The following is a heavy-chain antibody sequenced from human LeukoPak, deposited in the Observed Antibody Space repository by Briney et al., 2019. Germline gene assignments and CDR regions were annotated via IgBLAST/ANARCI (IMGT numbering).Heavy chain of an antibody. J-gene: IGHJ6*02. CDR3: ARIVVVPAAIIYYYYGMDV. CDR2: INPSGGST. Sequence: RASVKVSCKASGYTFTSYYMHWVRQAPGQGLEWMGIINPSGGSTSYAQKFQGRVTMTRDTSTSTVYMELSSLRSEDTAVYYCARIVVVPAAIIYYYYGMDVWGQGTTVTVSS. V-gene: IGHV1-46*01. CDR1: GYTFTSYY. D-gene: IGHD2-2*01.